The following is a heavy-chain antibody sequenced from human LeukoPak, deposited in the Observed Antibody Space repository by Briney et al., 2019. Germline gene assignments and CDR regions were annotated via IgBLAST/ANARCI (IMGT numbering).Heavy chain of an antibody. Sequence: SVKVSCKASGGTFSSYAISWVRQAPGQGLEWMGGIIPIFGTANYAQKFQGRVTITTDESTSTAYMELSSLRSEDTAVYYCARDLLNYASGRYYSVGIFDYWGQGTLVTVSS. V-gene: IGHV1-69*05. J-gene: IGHJ4*02. CDR3: ARDLLNYASGRYYSVGIFDY. CDR2: IIPIFGTA. D-gene: IGHD3-10*01. CDR1: GGTFSSYA.